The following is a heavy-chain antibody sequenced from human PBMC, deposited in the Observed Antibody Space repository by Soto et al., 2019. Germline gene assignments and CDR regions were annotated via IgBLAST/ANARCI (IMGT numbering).Heavy chain of an antibody. CDR2: IYHGDPDT. V-gene: IGHV5-51*01. CDR1: GYSFTSYW. Sequence: EVQLVQSGAEVKKPGESLKISCKGSGYSFTSYWIGWVRHIPGKGLEWLGIIYHGDPDTRYSPSFQGQVTISAGKSISTADLQWSSLKASDTAMYYCARTSAAGKYYYGMDVWGQGTTVTVSS. CDR3: ARTSAAGKYYYGMDV. D-gene: IGHD6-13*01. J-gene: IGHJ6*02.